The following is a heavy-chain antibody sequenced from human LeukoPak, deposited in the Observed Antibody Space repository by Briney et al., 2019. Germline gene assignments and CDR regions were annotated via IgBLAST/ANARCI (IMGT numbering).Heavy chain of an antibody. CDR3: AKRDYSNYDLVY. Sequence: GGSLRLSCAASGFTFSSYAMSWVRQAPGKGLEWVSGISGSGGSTYYADSVKGRFTISRDNSKNTLNLQMNSLRAEDTAVYYCAKRDYSNYDLVYWGQGTQVTVSS. J-gene: IGHJ4*02. CDR2: ISGSGGST. V-gene: IGHV3-23*01. D-gene: IGHD4-11*01. CDR1: GFTFSSYA.